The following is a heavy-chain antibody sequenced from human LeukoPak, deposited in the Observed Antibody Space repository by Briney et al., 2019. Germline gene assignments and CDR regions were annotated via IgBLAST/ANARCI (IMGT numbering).Heavy chain of an antibody. CDR2: IYHSGST. CDR1: GYSISSGYY. J-gene: IGHJ5*02. CDR3: ACRWFGAGGNWFDP. D-gene: IGHD3-10*01. Sequence: SETLSLTCTVSGYSISSGYYWGWIRQPPGKGLEWIGSIYHSGSTYYNPSLKSRVTISVDTSKNQFSLKLSSVTAADTAVYYCACRWFGAGGNWFDPWGQGTLVTVSS. V-gene: IGHV4-38-2*02.